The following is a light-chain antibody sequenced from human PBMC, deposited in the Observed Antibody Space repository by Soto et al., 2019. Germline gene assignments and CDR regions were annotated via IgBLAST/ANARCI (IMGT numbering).Light chain of an antibody. CDR1: QSVSTF. Sequence: EIVLTQSPATLSLSPGERATLSCRASQSVSTFLAWYQHKPGQAPRLLIYDTSTRASGVPDRFSGSGSGTEFTLTISRLEPEDFAVYYCQQYGTSPQTFGQGTKVDFK. J-gene: IGKJ1*01. CDR3: QQYGTSPQT. V-gene: IGKV3-20*01. CDR2: DTS.